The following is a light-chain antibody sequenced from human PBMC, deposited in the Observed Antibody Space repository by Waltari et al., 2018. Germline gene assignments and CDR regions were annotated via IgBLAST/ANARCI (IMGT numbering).Light chain of an antibody. CDR2: GTS. CDR1: QSLTRST. CDR3: QQYDFWPWT. Sequence: DIVMKQSPATPSLSPGDSATPSCSASQSLTRSTCAWFQQKPGQPPSPPLYGTSTRAACIPDRFSGSWSGTDFSLTIRGLQPEDFATYYCQQYDFWPWTFGQGTRVEI. J-gene: IGKJ1*01. V-gene: IGKV3D-15*01.